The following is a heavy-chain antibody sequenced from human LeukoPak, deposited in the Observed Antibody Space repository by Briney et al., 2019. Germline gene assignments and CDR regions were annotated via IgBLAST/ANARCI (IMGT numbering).Heavy chain of an antibody. CDR3: ARDGSGSYYNLPFDY. CDR2: ISSSGSTI. D-gene: IGHD3-10*01. CDR1: GFTFSSYE. V-gene: IGHV3-48*03. Sequence: GGSLRLSCAASGFTFSSYEMNWVRQAPGKGLEWVSYISSSGSTIYYADSVKGRFTISRDNAKNSLYLQMNSLTAEDTAVYYCARDGSGSYYNLPFDYWGQGTLVTVSS. J-gene: IGHJ4*02.